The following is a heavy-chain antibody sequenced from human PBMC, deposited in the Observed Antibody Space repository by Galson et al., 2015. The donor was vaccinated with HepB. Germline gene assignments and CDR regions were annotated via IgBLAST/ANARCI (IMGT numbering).Heavy chain of an antibody. V-gene: IGHV1-69*13. D-gene: IGHD2-2*01. CDR2: MIPIFGTP. J-gene: IGHJ6*02. CDR1: GGTFNSYA. CDR3: AKEEDIVVVRPDTYYYYGMDV. Sequence: SVKVSCKASGGTFNSYAINWVRQAPGQGLECMGGMIPIFGTPNYAQKFQGRVTITADESTSTAYMELSSLRSEDTAVYYCAKEEDIVVVRPDTYYYYGMDVWGQGTTVTVSS.